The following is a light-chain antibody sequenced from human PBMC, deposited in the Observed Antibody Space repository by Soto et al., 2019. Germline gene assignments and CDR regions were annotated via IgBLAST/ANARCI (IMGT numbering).Light chain of an antibody. CDR2: AAS. Sequence: DIQMTQSPSSLSASVGDRVTITCRASQSINSYLNWYQQKPGKAPKLLIYAASSLQSGVPSRFSGSGSGTDFTLTISSPQPEDFATYYCQQSYSTPLTFGGGTKVEIK. J-gene: IGKJ4*01. V-gene: IGKV1-39*01. CDR1: QSINSY. CDR3: QQSYSTPLT.